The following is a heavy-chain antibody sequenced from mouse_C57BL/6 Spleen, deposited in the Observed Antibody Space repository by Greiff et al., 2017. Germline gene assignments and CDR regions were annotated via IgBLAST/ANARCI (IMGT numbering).Heavy chain of an antibody. D-gene: IGHD1-1*01. J-gene: IGHJ2*01. Sequence: QVQLQQPGAELVKPGASVTLSCKASGYTFTSYWMHWVKQRPGQGLEWIGMIHPNSGSTNYNEKFKSKATLTVDKSSSTAYMQLSSLTSEDSAVYYCARERVYYGSSVDYWGQGTTLTVSS. CDR2: IHPNSGST. CDR3: ARERVYYGSSVDY. CDR1: GYTFTSYW. V-gene: IGHV1-64*01.